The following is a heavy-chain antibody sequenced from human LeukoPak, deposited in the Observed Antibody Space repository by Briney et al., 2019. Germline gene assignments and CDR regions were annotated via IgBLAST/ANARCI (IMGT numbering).Heavy chain of an antibody. J-gene: IGHJ4*02. V-gene: IGHV3-30*04. Sequence: GGSLSLPGPAPGFPFSSYPMPWFRQPPGKGLEGVAVTSYDGSNQYYADSVKGRFTISRDNSKNTLYLQMNSLRAEDTAVYYCARDRGELSWGFDYWGQGTLVTVSS. CDR2: TSYDGSNQ. CDR1: GFPFSSYP. D-gene: IGHD3-16*02. CDR3: ARDRGELSWGFDY.